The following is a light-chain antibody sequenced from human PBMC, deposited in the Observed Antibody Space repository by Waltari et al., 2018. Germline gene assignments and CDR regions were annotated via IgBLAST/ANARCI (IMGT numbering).Light chain of an antibody. J-gene: IGLJ3*02. CDR2: EGT. Sequence: QSALTQPPSASGSPGQSVTISCTGTSSDFGGYNYVSWYQHHPGKAPKVIIYEGTTRPSGVPDRFSASRFGNTASLTVSGLQAEDEADYYCSSYAGNPVFGGGTKLTVL. V-gene: IGLV2-8*01. CDR3: SSYAGNPV. CDR1: SSDFGGYNY.